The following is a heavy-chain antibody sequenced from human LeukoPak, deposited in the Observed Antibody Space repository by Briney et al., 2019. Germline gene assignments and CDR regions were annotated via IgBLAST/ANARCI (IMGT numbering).Heavy chain of an antibody. CDR1: GFTLCSYA. CDR2: INSNGGST. J-gene: IGHJ4*02. CDR3: ARALSESRPFDY. V-gene: IGHV3-64*01. Sequence: GGSLRLSCAASGFTLCSYAVYWVRQAPGKGLEYVSAINSNGGSTHYANSVKGRFTISRDNSKNTLYLQMGSLRAEDMAVYYCARALSESRPFDYWGQGTLVTVSS.